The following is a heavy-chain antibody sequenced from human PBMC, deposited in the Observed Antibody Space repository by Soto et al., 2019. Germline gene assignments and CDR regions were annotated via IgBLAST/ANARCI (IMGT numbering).Heavy chain of an antibody. D-gene: IGHD1-26*01. Sequence: PGGSLRLSCAASGFRDGFPFSDYDMHWVRQXPGKGLEWVALISFDGSTKNYVDSVEGRFTISRDNSRDTLFLQMDSLRPEDTAVYYCAKNSFSGSKRILDSWGQGTLVTVSS. CDR2: ISFDGSTK. CDR1: GFRDGFPFSDYD. J-gene: IGHJ4*02. CDR3: AKNSFSGSKRILDS. V-gene: IGHV3-30*18.